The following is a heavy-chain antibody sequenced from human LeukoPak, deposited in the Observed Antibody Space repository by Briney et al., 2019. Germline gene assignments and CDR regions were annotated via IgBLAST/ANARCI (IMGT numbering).Heavy chain of an antibody. V-gene: IGHV4-30-4*01. CDR2: IYYSGST. Sequence: SETLSLTCTVSGGSISSGDYYWSWIRQPPGKGLEWIGYIYYSGSTYYNPSLKSRVTVSVDTSKNQFSLKLSSVTVADTAVYYCARGYYYDSSGYYPLGAFDIWGQGTMVTVSS. D-gene: IGHD3-22*01. CDR3: ARGYYYDSSGYYPLGAFDI. CDR1: GGSISSGDYY. J-gene: IGHJ3*02.